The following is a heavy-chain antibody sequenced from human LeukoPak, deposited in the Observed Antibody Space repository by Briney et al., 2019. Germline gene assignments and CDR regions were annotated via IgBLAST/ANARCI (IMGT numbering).Heavy chain of an antibody. V-gene: IGHV1-46*01. CDR1: GGTFSSYA. J-gene: IGHJ4*02. Sequence: ASVKVSCKASGGTFSSYAISWVRQAPGQGLEWMGVINPSGGSTSYAQNFQGRVTMTRDTSTSTVYMELSSLRSEDTAVYYCARGRGYCTSGSCYCDYWGQGTLVTVSS. CDR2: INPSGGST. D-gene: IGHD2-8*01. CDR3: ARGRGYCTSGSCYCDY.